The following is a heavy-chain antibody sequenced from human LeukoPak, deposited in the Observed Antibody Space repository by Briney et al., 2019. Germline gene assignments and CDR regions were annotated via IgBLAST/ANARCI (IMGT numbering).Heavy chain of an antibody. J-gene: IGHJ3*02. Sequence: GGSLRLSCAASGFTFSSYSMNWVRQAPGKGLEWVSSISRSSSYIYYADSVKGRFTISRDNAKKSLFLQMNSLRAEDTAVYYCASFPPYMVRNDAFDIWGQGTVVTVSS. CDR3: ASFPPYMVRNDAFDI. CDR2: ISRSSSYI. D-gene: IGHD3-10*01. CDR1: GFTFSSYS. V-gene: IGHV3-21*01.